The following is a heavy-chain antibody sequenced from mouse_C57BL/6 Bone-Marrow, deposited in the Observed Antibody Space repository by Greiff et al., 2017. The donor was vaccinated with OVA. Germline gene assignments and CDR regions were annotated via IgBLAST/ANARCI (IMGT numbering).Heavy chain of an antibody. J-gene: IGHJ4*01. CDR3: TRGYSNYYAMDY. D-gene: IGHD2-5*01. Sequence: QVQLQQSGAELVRPGASVTLSCKASGYTFTDYEMHWVKQTPVHGLEWIGAIDPETGGTAYNQKVKGKAILTADKSSSPAYMELRSLTSEDSAVYYCTRGYSNYYAMDYWGQGTSVTVSS. V-gene: IGHV1-15*01. CDR2: IDPETGGT. CDR1: GYTFTDYE.